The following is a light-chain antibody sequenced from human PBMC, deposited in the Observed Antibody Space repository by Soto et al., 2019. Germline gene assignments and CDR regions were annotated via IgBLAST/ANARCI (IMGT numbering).Light chain of an antibody. CDR2: DAS. CDR3: QQRYNWPPIT. CDR1: QSVSTY. Sequence: EIVLTQCPATLALSPGEGATLSCRASQSVSTYLAWYQQKPGQAPRLLIYDASNRATGIPARFSGSGSGTDFTLTISSLEPEDFAVYYCQQRYNWPPITFGQGTRLEIK. V-gene: IGKV3-11*01. J-gene: IGKJ5*01.